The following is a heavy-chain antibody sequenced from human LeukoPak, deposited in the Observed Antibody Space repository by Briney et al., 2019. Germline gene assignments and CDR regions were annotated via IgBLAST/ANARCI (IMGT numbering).Heavy chain of an antibody. CDR3: ARLTSRDDSSGYYFNWFDP. V-gene: IGHV4-59*08. CDR1: GGSISSYY. D-gene: IGHD3-22*01. J-gene: IGHJ5*02. Sequence: PSETLSLTCTVSGGSISSYYWSWIRQPPGKGLEWIGYIYYSGNTNYNPSLKSRVTISVDTSKNQFSLKLSSVTAADTAVYYCARLTSRDDSSGYYFNWFDPWGQGTLVTVSS. CDR2: IYYSGNT.